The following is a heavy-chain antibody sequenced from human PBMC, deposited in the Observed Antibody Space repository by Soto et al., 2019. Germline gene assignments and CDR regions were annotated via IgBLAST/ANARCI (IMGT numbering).Heavy chain of an antibody. D-gene: IGHD1-26*01. J-gene: IGHJ6*02. V-gene: IGHV3-74*01. CDR3: ARASGGSYWHYYYGMDV. CDR1: GFTFSSYW. CDR2: INSDGSST. Sequence: PVGSLRLSCAASGFTFSSYWMHWVRQAPGKGLVWVSRINSDGSSTSYADSVKGRFTISRDNAKNTLYLQMNSLRAEDTAVYYCARASGGSYWHYYYGMDVWGQGTTVTVSS.